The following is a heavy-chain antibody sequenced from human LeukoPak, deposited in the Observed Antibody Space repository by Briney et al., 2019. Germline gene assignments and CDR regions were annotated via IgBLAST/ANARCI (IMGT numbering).Heavy chain of an antibody. CDR3: ARAFTNYDSSGYYY. V-gene: IGHV3-21*01. D-gene: IGHD3-22*01. CDR2: ISSSSSYI. J-gene: IGHJ4*02. Sequence: GGSLRLSCAASGFTFSSYNMNWVRQAPGKGLEWVSSISSSSSYIYYADSVKGRFTISRDNARNSLYLQMNSLRAEDTAVYYCARAFTNYDSSGYYYWGQGTLVTVSS. CDR1: GFTFSSYN.